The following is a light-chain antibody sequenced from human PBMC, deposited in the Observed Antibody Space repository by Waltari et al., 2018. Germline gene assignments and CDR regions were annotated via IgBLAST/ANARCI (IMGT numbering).Light chain of an antibody. CDR2: GAS. J-gene: IGKJ4*01. CDR3: QQCDRSPLT. V-gene: IGKV3-20*01. Sequence: IVLTQSPGTLSLSPGERATLSCRASQSVTSSYLAWYQQKPGQAPRLLIYGASTRATGIPDRFSGSGSGTDFTLTISRLEPEYFAVYYCQQCDRSPLTFGGGTKVEIK. CDR1: QSVTSSY.